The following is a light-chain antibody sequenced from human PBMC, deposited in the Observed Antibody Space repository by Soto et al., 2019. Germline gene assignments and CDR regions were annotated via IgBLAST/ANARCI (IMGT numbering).Light chain of an antibody. Sequence: QSALTQPPSASGSPGQSVTISCTGTGSDVDGYNYVSWYQQHPGKAPKLMIYEGSKRPSGVSNRFSGSKSANTASLTISGLQAEDDAEYYCCSYAGSSTLVFGGGTKVTVL. J-gene: IGLJ2*01. CDR1: GSDVDGYNY. CDR2: EGS. CDR3: CSYAGSSTLV. V-gene: IGLV2-23*01.